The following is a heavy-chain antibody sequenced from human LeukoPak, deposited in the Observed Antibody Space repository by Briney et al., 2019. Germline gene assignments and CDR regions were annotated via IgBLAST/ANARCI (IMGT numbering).Heavy chain of an antibody. CDR2: ISRTGNSI. Sequence: GGSLRLSCAASGFTLSSYEMNWVRLAPGKGLEWISYISRTGNSIYYADSVKGRSTISRDSAKNSLYLQMNSLRAEDTAVYYCARGPYSSNWYVDYWGQGTLVTVAS. CDR3: ARGPYSSNWYVDY. CDR1: GFTLSSYE. J-gene: IGHJ4*02. D-gene: IGHD6-13*01. V-gene: IGHV3-48*03.